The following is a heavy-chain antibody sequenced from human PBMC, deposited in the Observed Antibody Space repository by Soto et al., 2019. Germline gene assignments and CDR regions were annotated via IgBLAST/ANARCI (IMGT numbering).Heavy chain of an antibody. CDR3: ARDSPPYYYYGMDV. V-gene: IGHV4-61*03. CDR1: GGSVSSGSYY. CDR2: INYSGST. J-gene: IGHJ6*02. Sequence: QVQLQESGPRLVRPSETLSLTGTVSGGSVSSGSYYWSWIRQPPGKGLEWIGYINYSGSTNYNPSLKSRVAISLDTSKKHFSLRLKSVTAADTAVYYCARDSPPYYYYGMDVWGQGTTVTVSS.